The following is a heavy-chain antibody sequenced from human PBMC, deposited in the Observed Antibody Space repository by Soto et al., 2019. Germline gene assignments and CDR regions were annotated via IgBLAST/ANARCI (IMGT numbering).Heavy chain of an antibody. D-gene: IGHD1-7*01. Sequence: EVQLLESGGGLVQPGGSLRLSCAASGFTFSSYAMSWVRQAPGKGLEWVSAISGSGGSTYYADSVKGRFTISRDNSKNTLNLQMNSLRAEDTEVYYCAKDRGVTGTRPYYFAHWGQGTLVTVSS. CDR2: ISGSGGST. V-gene: IGHV3-23*01. J-gene: IGHJ4*02. CDR1: GFTFSSYA. CDR3: AKDRGVTGTRPYYFAH.